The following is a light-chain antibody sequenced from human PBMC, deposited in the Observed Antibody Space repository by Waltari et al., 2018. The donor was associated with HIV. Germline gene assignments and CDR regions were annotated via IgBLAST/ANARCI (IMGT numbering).Light chain of an antibody. CDR2: NVS. Sequence: QSALTQPASVSGSPGQSITLSCPGTSRDVGNYKYVSWYQQYPGKAPKLLIYNVSNRPSGVSNRFSGSKSDNTASLTISGLQAEDEADYYCNSYTNNITRVFGTGTKVTVL. J-gene: IGLJ1*01. CDR1: SRDVGNYKY. CDR3: NSYTNNITRV. V-gene: IGLV2-14*03.